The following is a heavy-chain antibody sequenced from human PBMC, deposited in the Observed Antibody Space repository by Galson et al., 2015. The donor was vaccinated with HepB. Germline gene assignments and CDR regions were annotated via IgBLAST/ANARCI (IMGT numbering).Heavy chain of an antibody. CDR1: GYTFTNYG. D-gene: IGHD2-15*01. J-gene: IGHJ5*02. V-gene: IGHV1-18*01. Sequence: SVKVSCKASGYTFTNYGITWVRQAPGQGLEWVGWISPHNRYTNYAQNFQGRVTMTTDTSTTTAYMELRSLRSDDTAVYYCARGALVVAVGATQNNWFDPWGRGTLVTVSS. CDR3: ARGALVVAVGATQNNWFDP. CDR2: ISPHNRYT.